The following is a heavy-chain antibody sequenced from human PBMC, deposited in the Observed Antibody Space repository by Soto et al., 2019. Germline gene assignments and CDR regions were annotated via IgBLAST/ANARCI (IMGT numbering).Heavy chain of an antibody. D-gene: IGHD1-1*01. V-gene: IGHV1-69*01. CDR2: VIPIFGTA. J-gene: IGHJ3*02. Sequence: QVQLVQSGAEVKKPGSSVKVSCKASGGTFSSYAISWVRQAPGQGLEWMGGVIPIFGTANYAQKFQGRVTITADESTSTASMELSSLRAEDTAVYYCARDQDNWNFDAFDIWGQGTMVTVSS. CDR1: GGTFSSYA. CDR3: ARDQDNWNFDAFDI.